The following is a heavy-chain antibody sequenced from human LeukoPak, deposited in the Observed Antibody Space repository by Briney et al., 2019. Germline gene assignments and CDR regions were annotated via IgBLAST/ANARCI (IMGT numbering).Heavy chain of an antibody. Sequence: PSETLSLTCAVYGGSFSGYYWSWIRQPPGKGLEWIGEINHSGSTNYNPSLKSRVTISVDTSKNQFSLKLSSVTDADTAVYYCARLIGTRPPFDYWGQGTLVTVSS. J-gene: IGHJ4*02. V-gene: IGHV4-34*01. CDR3: ARLIGTRPPFDY. CDR1: GGSFSGYY. CDR2: INHSGST.